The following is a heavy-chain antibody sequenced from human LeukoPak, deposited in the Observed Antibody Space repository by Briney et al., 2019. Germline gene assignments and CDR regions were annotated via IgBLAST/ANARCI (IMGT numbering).Heavy chain of an antibody. Sequence: AGSLRLSCAASGFTFSSYWMHWVRQAPGKGLVWVSRIQSDGSGTRYADSVKGRFIISRDNAKNTLYLQMNSLRAEDTAVYYCSRDGYGDYPIDYWGQGTLVTVSS. V-gene: IGHV3-74*01. CDR3: SRDGYGDYPIDY. J-gene: IGHJ4*02. D-gene: IGHD4-17*01. CDR1: GFTFSSYW. CDR2: IQSDGSGT.